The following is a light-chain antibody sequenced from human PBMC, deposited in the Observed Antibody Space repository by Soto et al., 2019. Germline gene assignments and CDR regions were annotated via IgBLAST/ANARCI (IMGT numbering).Light chain of an antibody. CDR3: LQHNSYPLT. CDR2: AVS. V-gene: IGKV1-17*01. Sequence: DIQMTQSPSSLSAPVGGRVTITCRASQCIRRDLGWYQQKPGKAPTRLIYAVSSLHSGVPSRFSGSGSGTEITLTISSLQPEDSATYYCLQHNSYPLTFGGGTKVEIK. J-gene: IGKJ4*01. CDR1: QCIRRD.